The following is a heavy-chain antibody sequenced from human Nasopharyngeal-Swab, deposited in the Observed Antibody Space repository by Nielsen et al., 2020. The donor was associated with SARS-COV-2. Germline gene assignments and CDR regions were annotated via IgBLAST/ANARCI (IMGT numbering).Heavy chain of an antibody. CDR1: GFTFSNYA. Sequence: GGSLRLSCAASGFTFSNYAMSWVRQAPGKGLEWVSSIRGSGGRTSYADSAKGRFTISRDNPKNTLYLQMNSLRDEDTAVYYCARDSGWAFDYWGQGTLVTVSS. J-gene: IGHJ4*02. V-gene: IGHV3-23*01. CDR3: ARDSGWAFDY. CDR2: IRGSGGRT. D-gene: IGHD6-19*01.